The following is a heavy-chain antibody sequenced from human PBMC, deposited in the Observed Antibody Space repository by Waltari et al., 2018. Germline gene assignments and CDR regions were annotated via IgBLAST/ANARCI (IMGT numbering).Heavy chain of an antibody. Sequence: QVQLVQSGAEVKKPGASVKVSCKASGYTFTGHYMHWVRQASGQGLEWRGWINPNSHAANHAHKFQGRVTMTRDPPSSTAYMELSRLRSDDKAVYYCAIDPPRESSGYSLSAYWSQGTLVTVSS. CDR1: GYTFTGHY. J-gene: IGHJ4*02. CDR2: INPNSHAA. V-gene: IGHV1-2*07. D-gene: IGHD3-22*01. CDR3: AIDPPRESSGYSLSAY.